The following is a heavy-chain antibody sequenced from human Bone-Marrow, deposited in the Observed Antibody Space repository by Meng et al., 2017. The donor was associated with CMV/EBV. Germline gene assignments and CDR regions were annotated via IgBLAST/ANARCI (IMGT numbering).Heavy chain of an antibody. CDR2: ISSSGSTI. CDR1: GFTFSSYE. CDR3: ARDNTYITIFGVVSSFDP. J-gene: IGHJ5*02. Sequence: GESLKISCAASGFTFSSYEMNWVRQAPGKGLEWVSYISSSGSTIYYADSVKGRFTISRDNAKNSLYLQMNSLRAEDTAVYYCARDNTYITIFGVVSSFDPWGQGTRVTVSS. D-gene: IGHD3-3*01. V-gene: IGHV3-48*03.